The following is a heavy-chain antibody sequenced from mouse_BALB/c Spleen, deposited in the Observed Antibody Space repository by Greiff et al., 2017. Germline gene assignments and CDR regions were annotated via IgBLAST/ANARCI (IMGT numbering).Heavy chain of an antibody. V-gene: IGHV1-69*02. CDR2: IYPSDSYT. J-gene: IGHJ2*01. CDR3: TAYYRYGGDY. CDR1: GYTFTSYW. D-gene: IGHD2-14*01. Sequence: QVQLQQPGAELVRPGASVKLSCKASGYTFTSYWINWVKQRPGQGLEWIGNIYPSDSYTNYNQKFKDKATLTVDKSSSTAYMQLSSPTSEDSAVYSCTAYYRYGGDYWGQGTTLTVSS.